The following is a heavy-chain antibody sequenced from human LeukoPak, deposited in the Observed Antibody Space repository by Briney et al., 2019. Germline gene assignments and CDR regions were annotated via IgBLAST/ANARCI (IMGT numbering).Heavy chain of an antibody. CDR2: VKHNGDDL. D-gene: IGHD3-16*01. V-gene: IGHV3-7*01. Sequence: GRSLRLSCAASGFTFSSYWMACVRQAPGKGLERVSNVKHNGDDLNYVHSVEGRFTISRDNAKNSLYLHMTSLRAEDTAVYYCARELRTFDSWGQGTLVTVSS. CDR1: GFTFSSYW. CDR3: ARELRTFDS. J-gene: IGHJ4*02.